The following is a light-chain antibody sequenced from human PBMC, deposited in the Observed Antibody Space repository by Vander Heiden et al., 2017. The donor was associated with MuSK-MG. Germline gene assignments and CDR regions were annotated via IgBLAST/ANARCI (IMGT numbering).Light chain of an antibody. CDR1: QDISNY. CDR3: QQNDNLPLFT. J-gene: IGKJ3*01. CDR2: DES. Sequence: DIQMTQSPSSLSASVGDRVTITCQASQDISNYLNWYQQKPGKAPKLLIYDESNLETGVPSRFSGSGYGTDFNFTISSRQPEDIATYYCQQNDNLPLFTFGHGTKVDIK. V-gene: IGKV1-33*01.